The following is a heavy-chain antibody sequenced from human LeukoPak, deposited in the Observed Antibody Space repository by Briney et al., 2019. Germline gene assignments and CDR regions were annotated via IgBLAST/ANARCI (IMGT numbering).Heavy chain of an antibody. V-gene: IGHV1-18*01. Sequence: ASVKVSCKASGYTFTSYAMHWVRQAPGQRLEWMGWISAYNGNTNYAQKFQGRVTMTTDTSTSTAYMELRSLRSDDTAVYYCARGHPPPWYSSGWYSREDYFDYWGQGTLVTVS. CDR3: ARGHPPPWYSSGWYSREDYFDY. D-gene: IGHD6-19*01. CDR1: GYTFTSYA. CDR2: ISAYNGNT. J-gene: IGHJ4*02.